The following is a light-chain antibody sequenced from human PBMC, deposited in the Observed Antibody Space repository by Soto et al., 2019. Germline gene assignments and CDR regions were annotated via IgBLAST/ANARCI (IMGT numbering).Light chain of an antibody. CDR1: QSVSRTY. J-gene: IGKJ1*01. CDR2: AAS. Sequence: EIVLTQSPSTLSLSPGERATLSCRASQSVSRTYLAWYQQKPGQAPRLLIYAASNRATGIPDRFRGSGSGTDFSLTISRLEPEDFAVYYCQQYGSSRTFGQGTKVDIK. CDR3: QQYGSSRT. V-gene: IGKV3-20*01.